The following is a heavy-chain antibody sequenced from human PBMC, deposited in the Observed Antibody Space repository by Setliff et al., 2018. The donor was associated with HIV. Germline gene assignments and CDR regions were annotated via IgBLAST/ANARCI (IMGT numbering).Heavy chain of an antibody. D-gene: IGHD1-26*01. CDR1: GGSIISSSYY. J-gene: IGHJ4*02. V-gene: IGHV4-39*01. CDR2: IYYSGST. Sequence: SETLSLTCTVSGGSIISSSYYWGWIRQPPGKGLEWIGSIYYSGSTYYNPSLKSRVTISVDTSKNQFSLKLSSVTAADTAVYYCASPTSDLYSGSPEWGQGTLVTVSS. CDR3: ASPTSDLYSGSPE.